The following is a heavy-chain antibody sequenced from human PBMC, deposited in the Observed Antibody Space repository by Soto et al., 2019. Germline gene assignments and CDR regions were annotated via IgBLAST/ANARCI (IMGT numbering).Heavy chain of an antibody. CDR2: IYYSGST. D-gene: IGHD3-22*01. Sequence: PSETLSLTCTVSGGSVSSGSYYWSWIRQPPGKGLEWIGYIYYSGSTNYNPSLKSRVTISVDTSKNQFSLKLSSVTAADTAVYYCARVINYDSSFIDYWGQGTLVTVSS. J-gene: IGHJ4*02. V-gene: IGHV4-61*01. CDR3: ARVINYDSSFIDY. CDR1: GGSVSSGSYY.